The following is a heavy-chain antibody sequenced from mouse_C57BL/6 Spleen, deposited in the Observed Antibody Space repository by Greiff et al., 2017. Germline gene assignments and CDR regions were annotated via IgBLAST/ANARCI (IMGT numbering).Heavy chain of an antibody. CDR3: ARTGTEYYFDY. CDR1: GYTFTSYW. J-gene: IGHJ2*01. V-gene: IGHV1-59*01. D-gene: IGHD4-1*01. CDR2: IDPSDSYT. Sequence: QVQLQQPGAELVRPGTSVKLSCKASGYTFTSYWMHWVKQRPGQGLEWIGVIDPSDSYTNYNQKFQGKATLTVYTSSSAAYMQLSSLTSEDSAVYYCARTGTEYYFDYWGQGTTLTVSS.